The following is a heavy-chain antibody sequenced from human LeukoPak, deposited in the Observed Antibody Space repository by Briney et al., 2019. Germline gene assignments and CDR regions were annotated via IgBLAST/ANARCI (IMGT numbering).Heavy chain of an antibody. V-gene: IGHV3-66*02. CDR2: IYSGGRT. D-gene: IGHD1-26*01. Sequence: GGSLILSCAASGFTVSSNYMSWVRQAPGKGLEWVSVIYSGGRTYYADSVKGRFTISRDNSKNTLYLQMNSLRAEDTAVYYCARESRWELLKYFDYWGQGTLVTVSS. CDR1: GFTVSSNY. J-gene: IGHJ4*02. CDR3: ARESRWELLKYFDY.